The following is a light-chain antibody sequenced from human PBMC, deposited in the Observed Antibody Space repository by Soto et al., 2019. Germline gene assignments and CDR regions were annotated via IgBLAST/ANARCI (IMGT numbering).Light chain of an antibody. Sequence: QSVLTQPASVSGSPGQSITISCTGTSSDIGGYHYVSWYQQHPGKAPRLMIYEVSNRPSGVSNRFSGPKSGNTASLTISGLQADDEADYYCSSYTNTNTRVFGGGTQLTVL. J-gene: IGLJ3*02. CDR1: SSDIGGYHY. CDR3: SSYTNTNTRV. V-gene: IGLV2-14*03. CDR2: EVS.